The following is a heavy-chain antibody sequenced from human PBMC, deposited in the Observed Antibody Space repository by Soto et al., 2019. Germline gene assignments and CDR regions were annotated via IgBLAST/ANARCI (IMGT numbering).Heavy chain of an antibody. J-gene: IGHJ4*02. V-gene: IGHV4-59*01. CDR3: ARDTAGTSDY. CDR1: GGSISSYY. CDR2: IYYSGST. D-gene: IGHD1-1*01. Sequence: QVQLQESGPGLVKPSETLSLTCTVSGGSISSYYWSWIRQPPGKGLEWIGYIYYSGSTNYNPSLKSRVTISVDTSKNQFSLKLSSVTAADTAVYYCARDTAGTSDYWGQGTLVTVSS.